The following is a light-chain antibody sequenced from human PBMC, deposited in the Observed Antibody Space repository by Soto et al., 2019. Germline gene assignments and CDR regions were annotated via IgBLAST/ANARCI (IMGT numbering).Light chain of an antibody. V-gene: IGKV3-20*01. CDR2: GAS. CDR1: QSVSSRY. CDR3: QQYGSSSMYT. J-gene: IGKJ2*01. Sequence: EIVLTQSPGTLSLSPGERATLSCRASQSVSSRYLAWYQQKPGQAPRLLIYGASSRATGIRDRFSGSGSGTDFTLTISRLEPEDFAVYYCQQYGSSSMYTFGQGTKLEIK.